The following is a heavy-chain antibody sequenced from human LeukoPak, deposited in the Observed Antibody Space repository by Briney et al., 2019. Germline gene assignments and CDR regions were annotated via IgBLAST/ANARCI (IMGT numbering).Heavy chain of an antibody. J-gene: IGHJ4*02. CDR3: ARGQAYCGADCYSD. V-gene: IGHV3-66*01. D-gene: IGHD2-21*02. Sequence: GGSLRLSCAASGFSISHYYMSWVRQTPGKGLDWVSVIYTGGGTNYGDSVKGRFTISRDNSKNTLYLQMNSLRADDTAIYYCARGQAYCGADCYSDWGQGTLVTVSS. CDR2: IYTGGGT. CDR1: GFSISHYY.